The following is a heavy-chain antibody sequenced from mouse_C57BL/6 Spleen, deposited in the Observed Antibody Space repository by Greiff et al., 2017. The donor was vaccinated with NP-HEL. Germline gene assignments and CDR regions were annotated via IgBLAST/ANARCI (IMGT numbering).Heavy chain of an antibody. CDR3: TRYYYDYETAPRFAY. D-gene: IGHD2-4*01. Sequence: QVQLQQSGAELVRPGASVTLSCKASGYTFTDYEMHWVKQTPVHGLEWIGAIDPETGGTAYNQKFKGKAILTADKSSSTAYMELRSLTSEDSAVYYCTRYYYDYETAPRFAYWGQGTLVTVSA. V-gene: IGHV1-15*01. CDR2: IDPETGGT. CDR1: GYTFTDYE. J-gene: IGHJ3*01.